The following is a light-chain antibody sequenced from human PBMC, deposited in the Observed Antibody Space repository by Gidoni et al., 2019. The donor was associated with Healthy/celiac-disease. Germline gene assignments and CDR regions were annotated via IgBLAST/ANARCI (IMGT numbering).Light chain of an antibody. V-gene: IGKV3-11*01. CDR2: DAS. CDR3: QQRSNWPMCS. CDR1: QSVSSY. J-gene: IGKJ2*04. Sequence: EIVLTQSPATLSLSPGERATLSCRASQSVSSYLACYQQKPGQAPRLLIYDASNRATGIPARFSGSGSGTDFTLTISSLEPEDFAVYYCQQRSNWPMCSFGQGTKLEIK.